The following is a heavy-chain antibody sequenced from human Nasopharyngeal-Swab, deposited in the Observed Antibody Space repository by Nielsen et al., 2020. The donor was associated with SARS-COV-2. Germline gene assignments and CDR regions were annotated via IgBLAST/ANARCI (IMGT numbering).Heavy chain of an antibody. Sequence: ASVKVSYKASGYTFTSYYIHWVRQAPGQELEWMGIINPSGGSTSYAQKFQGRVTMTRDTSTSTVYMELSSLTSEDTAVYYCARSPYSSGWYYFDYWGQGTLVTVSS. CDR2: INPSGGST. V-gene: IGHV1-46*01. CDR1: GYTFTSYY. D-gene: IGHD6-19*01. J-gene: IGHJ4*02. CDR3: ARSPYSSGWYYFDY.